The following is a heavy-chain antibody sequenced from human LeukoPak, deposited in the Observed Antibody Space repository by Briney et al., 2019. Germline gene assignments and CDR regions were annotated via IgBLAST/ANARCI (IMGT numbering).Heavy chain of an antibody. V-gene: IGHV4-4*02. CDR3: ASHPDA. CDR1: GVSVGRSNW. CDR2: IFYSGTS. J-gene: IGHJ5*02. Sequence: SGTLSLTCAVSGVSVGRSNWWSWVRQTPGKGLEWIGEIFYSGTSNYNSSLKNRVTMSVEESKNQFSLKMTSVTAADTAVYYCASHPDAWGQGTLVTVSS.